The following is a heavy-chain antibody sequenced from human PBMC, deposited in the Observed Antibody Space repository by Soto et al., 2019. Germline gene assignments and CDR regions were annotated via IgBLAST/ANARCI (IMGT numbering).Heavy chain of an antibody. CDR3: AAPSYYDFWSGYGNAFDI. CDR1: GFTFTSSA. Sequence: SVKVSCKASGFTFTSSAVQWVRQARGQRLEWIGWIVVGSGNTNYAQKFQERVTITRDMSTSTAYMELSSLRSEDTAVYYCAAPSYYDFWSGYGNAFDIWGQGTMVTVS. J-gene: IGHJ3*02. V-gene: IGHV1-58*01. D-gene: IGHD3-3*01. CDR2: IVVGSGNT.